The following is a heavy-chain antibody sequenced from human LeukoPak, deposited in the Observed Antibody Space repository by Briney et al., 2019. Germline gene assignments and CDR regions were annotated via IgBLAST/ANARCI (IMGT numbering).Heavy chain of an antibody. CDR1: GGSISTYY. CDR2: IYHTWNT. Sequence: SVTVSLTCTVSGGSISTYYWSWIRQPPGKGLEWIGYIYHTWNTVYNPSLKSRVTMSVDTSQNQYSLRLSSVTTADTAVYYCARVGSYNFDYWGQGTLVTVS. V-gene: IGHV4-59*01. CDR3: ARVGSYNFDY. J-gene: IGHJ4*02. D-gene: IGHD1-26*01.